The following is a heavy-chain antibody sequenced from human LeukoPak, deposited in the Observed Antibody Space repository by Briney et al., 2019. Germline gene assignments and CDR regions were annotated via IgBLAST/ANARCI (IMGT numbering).Heavy chain of an antibody. D-gene: IGHD2-2*01. V-gene: IGHV1-18*01. CDR2: ISAYNGNT. Sequence: ASVKVSCKASGYTFTSYGISWVRQAPGQGLEWMGWISAYNGNTNYAQKLQGRVTMTTDTSTSTAYMELRSLRSDDTAVYYCARVVPAAKVNNNWFDTWGQGTLVTVSS. J-gene: IGHJ5*02. CDR1: GYTFTSYG. CDR3: ARVVPAAKVNNNWFDT.